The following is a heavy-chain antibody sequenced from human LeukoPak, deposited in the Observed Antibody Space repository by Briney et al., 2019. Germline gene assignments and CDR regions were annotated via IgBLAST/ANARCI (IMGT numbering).Heavy chain of an antibody. CDR3: ATSSTLTTYAFDI. D-gene: IGHD4-17*01. V-gene: IGHV4-59*01. CDR1: GGSIRNYY. CDR2: MYHSRST. Sequence: SETLSLTRTVSGGSIRNYYWTWIRQTPGKGLEWIGYMYHSRSTNSRPSLKSRVTISIDTSMNNFSLKLRSVTAAGTAVYYCATSSTLTTYAFDIWGPGSMVTVSS. J-gene: IGHJ3*02.